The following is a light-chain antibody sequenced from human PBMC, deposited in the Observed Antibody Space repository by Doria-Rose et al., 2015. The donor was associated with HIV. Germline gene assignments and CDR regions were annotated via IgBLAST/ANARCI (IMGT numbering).Light chain of an antibody. V-gene: IGKV3-20*01. CDR2: DAS. CDR1: QRVKSSY. Sequence: EIVMTQSPGTLSLSPGERATLSCRASQRVKSSYLAWYQQKPGQAPRLLIYDASTSATGIPDRFSGSGSGTDFTLTISRLEPEDVAVYYCQQYGTSRGTFGQGTRPEIK. J-gene: IGKJ5*01. CDR3: QQYGTSRGT.